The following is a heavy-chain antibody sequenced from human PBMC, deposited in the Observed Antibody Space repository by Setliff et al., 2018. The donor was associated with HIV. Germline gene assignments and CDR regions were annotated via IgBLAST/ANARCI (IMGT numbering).Heavy chain of an antibody. V-gene: IGHV3-72*01. CDR2: IRNAAHGYTT. CDR1: GLTFSVHY. J-gene: IGHJ4*02. CDR3: ARGDSLTAYYNY. D-gene: IGHD3-9*01. Sequence: GGSLRLSCAASGLTFSVHYMDWVRQAPGKGLEWVGRIRNAAHGYTTEYAASVKDRFTISRDDSKNSLSLQMNSLKTEDTAVYYCARGDSLTAYYNYWGQGTLVTVSS.